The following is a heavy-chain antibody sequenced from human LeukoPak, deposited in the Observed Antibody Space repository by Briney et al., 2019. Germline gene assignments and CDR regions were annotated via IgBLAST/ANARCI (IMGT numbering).Heavy chain of an antibody. V-gene: IGHV3-53*01. CDR2: IYNGGST. Sequence: GGSLRLSCAASGFTVSSNSMTWVRQAPGKGLEWVSLIYNGGSTYYADSVKGRFTISRDNSKNTLYLQMNSLRAEDTAVYYCARGPIVGAKGEAFDIWGQGTMVTVSS. D-gene: IGHD1-26*01. CDR3: ARGPIVGAKGEAFDI. CDR1: GFTVSSNS. J-gene: IGHJ3*02.